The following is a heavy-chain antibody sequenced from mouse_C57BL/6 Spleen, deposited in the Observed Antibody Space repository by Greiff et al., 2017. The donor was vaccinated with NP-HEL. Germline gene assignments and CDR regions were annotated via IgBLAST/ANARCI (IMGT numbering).Heavy chain of an antibody. V-gene: IGHV1-69*01. CDR2: IDPSDSYT. J-gene: IGHJ4*01. CDR3: ARSQDSSGRGYAMDY. Sequence: QVQLKQPGAELVMPGASVKLSCKASGYTFTSYWMHWVKQRPGQGLEWIGEIDPSDSYTNYNQKFKGKSTLTVDKSSSTAYMQLSSLTSEDSAVYYCARSQDSSGRGYAMDYWGQGTSVTVSS. D-gene: IGHD3-2*02. CDR1: GYTFTSYW.